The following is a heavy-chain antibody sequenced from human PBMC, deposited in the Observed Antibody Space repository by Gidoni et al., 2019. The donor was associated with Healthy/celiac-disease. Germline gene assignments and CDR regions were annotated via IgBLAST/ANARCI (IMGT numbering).Heavy chain of an antibody. Sequence: QVQLQESGPGLVKPSETLSLTCTVSGGSISSYYWSWIRQPPGKGLEWSGYIYYSGSTNYNPSLKSRVTISVDTSKTQFSLKLSSVPAADTAVYYCARDGGERVAGTFGWYFDLWGRGTLVTVSS. CDR1: GGSISSYY. V-gene: IGHV4-59*01. CDR3: ARDGGERVAGTFGWYFDL. J-gene: IGHJ2*01. CDR2: IYYSGST. D-gene: IGHD6-19*01.